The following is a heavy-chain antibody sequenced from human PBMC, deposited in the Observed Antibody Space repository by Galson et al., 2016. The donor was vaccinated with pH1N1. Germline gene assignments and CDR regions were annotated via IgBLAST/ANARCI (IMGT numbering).Heavy chain of an antibody. V-gene: IGHV4-39*01. CDR1: GGSFSDYY. CDR3: ARRQVGGTGTFDS. Sequence: SETLSLTCTVYGGSFSDYYWGWIRQPPGKGLEWIGSIYYSGSTYYTASLKSRVTIYVDTSKNQFSLKLNSVTAADTAVYYCARRQVGGTGTFDSWGQGTLVTVSS. CDR2: IYYSGST. D-gene: IGHD1-26*01. J-gene: IGHJ4*02.